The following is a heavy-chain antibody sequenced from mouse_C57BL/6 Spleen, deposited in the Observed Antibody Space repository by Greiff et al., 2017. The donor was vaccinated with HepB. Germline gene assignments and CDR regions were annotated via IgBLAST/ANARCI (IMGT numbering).Heavy chain of an antibody. CDR1: GFTFSSYA. CDR3: TLITTVVAFDY. D-gene: IGHD1-1*01. CDR2: ISSGGDYI. Sequence: EVNVVESGEGLVKPGGSLKLSCAASGFTFSSYAMSWVRQTPEKRLEWVAYISSGGDYIYYADTVKGRFTISRDNARNTLYLQMSSLKSEDTAMYYCTLITTVVAFDYWGQGTTLTVSS. V-gene: IGHV5-9-1*02. J-gene: IGHJ2*01.